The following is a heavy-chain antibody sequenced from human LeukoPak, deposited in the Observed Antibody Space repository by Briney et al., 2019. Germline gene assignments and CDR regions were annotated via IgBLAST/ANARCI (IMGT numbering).Heavy chain of an antibody. J-gene: IGHJ4*02. CDR2: ISSSSSYI. V-gene: IGHV3-21*01. CDR1: GFTFCSYS. Sequence: GGSLRLSCAASGFTFCSYSMNWVRQAPGKGLEWVSSISSSSSYIYYADSVKGRFTISRDNAKNSLYLQMNSLRAEDTAVYYCARDQTTRGSNLYFDYWGQGTLVTVSS. CDR3: ARDQTTRGSNLYFDY. D-gene: IGHD1-7*01.